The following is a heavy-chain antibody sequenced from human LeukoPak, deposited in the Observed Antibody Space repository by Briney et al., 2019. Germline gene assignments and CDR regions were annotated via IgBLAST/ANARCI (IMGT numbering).Heavy chain of an antibody. Sequence: PGGSLRLSCAASGFTFSDYYMSWIRQAPGKGLELVSDISSTSIYTNYADSVKGRFTISRDNAKNSLYLQMNSLRAEDTAVYYCAREDGYSSSWYSGYWGQGTLVTVSS. CDR2: ISSTSIYT. V-gene: IGHV3-11*05. J-gene: IGHJ4*02. CDR3: AREDGYSSSWYSGY. CDR1: GFTFSDYY. D-gene: IGHD6-13*01.